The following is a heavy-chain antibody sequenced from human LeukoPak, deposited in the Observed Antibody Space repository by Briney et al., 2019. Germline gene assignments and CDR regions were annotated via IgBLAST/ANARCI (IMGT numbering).Heavy chain of an antibody. Sequence: PSETLSLTCTVSGGSISSSSYYWGWIRQPPGKGLEWIGSIYYSGSTYYNPSLKSRVIISVDTSKNQFSLKLSSVTAADTAVYDCARRRYYYVSGSYYNGGRFDHWGQGTLVTVSP. V-gene: IGHV4-39*07. D-gene: IGHD3-10*01. CDR1: GGSISSSSYY. CDR3: ARRRYYYVSGSYYNGGRFDH. J-gene: IGHJ4*02. CDR2: IYYSGST.